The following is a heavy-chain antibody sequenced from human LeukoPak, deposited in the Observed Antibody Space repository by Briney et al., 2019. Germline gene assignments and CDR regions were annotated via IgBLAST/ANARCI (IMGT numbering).Heavy chain of an antibody. CDR3: AREQHPNWFDP. D-gene: IGHD6-13*01. CDR2: ISSSGSTI. Sequence: TGGSLRLSCAASGFTFSSYEMNWVRQAPGKGLEWVSYISSSGSTIYYADSVKGRFTISRDNAKNSLYLQMNSLRAEDTAVYYCAREQHPNWFDPWGQGTLVTVSS. J-gene: IGHJ5*02. V-gene: IGHV3-48*03. CDR1: GFTFSSYE.